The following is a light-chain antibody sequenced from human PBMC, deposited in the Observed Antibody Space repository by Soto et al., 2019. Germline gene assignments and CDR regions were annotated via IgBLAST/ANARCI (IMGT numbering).Light chain of an antibody. V-gene: IGKV3-20*01. J-gene: IGKJ1*01. CDR1: QSISSNY. CDR3: QQYGISPRT. Sequence: EVVLTQSPGTLSLSPGERATLSCRASQSISSNYLAWYQQKPGQAPRLLIYGASSRATGIPDRFSGSGSGTGFTLTISRLEPEDFAVYYCQQYGISPRTFGPGTKVEIK. CDR2: GAS.